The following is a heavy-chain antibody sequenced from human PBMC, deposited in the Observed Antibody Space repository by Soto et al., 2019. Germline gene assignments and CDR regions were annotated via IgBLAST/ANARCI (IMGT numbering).Heavy chain of an antibody. CDR1: GFTVSSNY. Sequence: EVQLVESGGGLIQPGGSLRLSCAASGFTVSSNYMSWVRQAPGKGLEWVSVIYSGGSTYYADSVKGRFTISRDNSKNTLYLKMNRLRAEDTAVYYCARDRVESGYPEYFQHLGQGTLVTVSS. CDR2: IYSGGST. D-gene: IGHD3-22*01. CDR3: ARDRVESGYPEYFQH. J-gene: IGHJ1*01. V-gene: IGHV3-53*01.